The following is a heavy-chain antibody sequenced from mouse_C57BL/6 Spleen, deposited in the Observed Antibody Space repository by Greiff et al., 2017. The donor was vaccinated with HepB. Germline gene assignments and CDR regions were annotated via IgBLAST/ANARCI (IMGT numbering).Heavy chain of an antibody. CDR2: INPSTGGT. CDR1: GYSFTGYY. Sequence: EVQLQQSGPELVKPGASVKISCKASGYSFTGYYMNWVKQSPEKSLEWIGEINPSTGGTTYNQKFKAKATLTVDKSSSTAYMQLKSLTSEDSAVYYCARPDYYGSFDYWGQGTTLTVSS. V-gene: IGHV1-42*01. CDR3: ARPDYYGSFDY. J-gene: IGHJ2*01. D-gene: IGHD1-1*01.